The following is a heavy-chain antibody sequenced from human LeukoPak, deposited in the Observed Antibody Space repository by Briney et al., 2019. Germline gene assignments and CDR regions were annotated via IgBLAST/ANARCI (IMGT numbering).Heavy chain of an antibody. CDR1: GGSISSYY. J-gene: IGHJ4*02. V-gene: IGHV4-4*07. CDR2: FYPTVSS. CDR3: ARDVSIFGPSFYFDF. D-gene: IGHD3-3*01. Sequence: PSETLSLTCTVSGGSISSYYWSWIRQPAGKGLEWIGHFYPTVSSNYNPSLKSRVTMSVDTSKNQFSLKMSSVTAADTAVYYCARDVSIFGPSFYFDFWGQRSLVSVSS.